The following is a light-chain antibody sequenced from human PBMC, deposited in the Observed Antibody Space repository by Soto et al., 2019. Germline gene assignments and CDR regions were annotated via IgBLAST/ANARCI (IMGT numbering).Light chain of an antibody. CDR2: DDT. J-gene: IGLJ2*01. V-gene: IGLV1-40*01. Sequence: QSGLTQPPSVSGAPGQRVIISCTGTSSNIGTGYDVHWYRQFPGTAPKLLIYDDTNRPSGVPDRFSGSKSGTSASLAITGLRAEDEADYYCQSYDSSLSAVVFGGGTKLTVL. CDR1: SSNIGTGYD. CDR3: QSYDSSLSAVV.